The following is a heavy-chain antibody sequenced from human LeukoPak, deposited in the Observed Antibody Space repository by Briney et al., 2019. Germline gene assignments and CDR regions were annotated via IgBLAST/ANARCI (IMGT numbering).Heavy chain of an antibody. D-gene: IGHD6-19*01. V-gene: IGHV4-38-2*02. Sequence: SETLSLTCTVSSYSISSDYYWGWIRQPPGKGLEWIGSIYHSGSTYYNPSLESRVTISVDTSKNQFSLKLSSVTAADTAVYYCARDRSEFDYWGQGTLVTVSS. CDR2: IYHSGST. J-gene: IGHJ4*02. CDR3: ARDRSEFDY. CDR1: SYSISSDYY.